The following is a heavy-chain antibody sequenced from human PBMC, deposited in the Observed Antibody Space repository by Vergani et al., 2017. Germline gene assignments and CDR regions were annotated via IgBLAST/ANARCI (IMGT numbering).Heavy chain of an antibody. D-gene: IGHD3-22*01. CDR1: GFTFSSYA. Sequence: EVQLLESGGGLVQPGGSLRLSCAASGFTFSSYAMSWVRQAPGKGLKWVSAITGSGGSTYYADSVKGRFTISRDNSKNSLYLQMNSLRAEDTAVYYCARDLGDSSGYYAYYYYYGMDVWGQGTTVTVSS. CDR2: ITGSGGST. V-gene: IGHV3-23*01. J-gene: IGHJ6*02. CDR3: ARDLGDSSGYYAYYYYYGMDV.